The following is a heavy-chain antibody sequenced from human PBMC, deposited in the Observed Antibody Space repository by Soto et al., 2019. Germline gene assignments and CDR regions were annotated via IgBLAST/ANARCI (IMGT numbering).Heavy chain of an antibody. D-gene: IGHD3-22*01. Sequence: QMQLVQSGPEVKKPGTSVKVSCKASGFTFTSSALQWVRQARGQRLEWVGWIVVGSGNTNYAQKFQERVTITRYMSTSTAYRELSSLRSEDTAVYYCAAAYYDSSGYLGYWGQGTLVTVSS. V-gene: IGHV1-58*01. J-gene: IGHJ4*02. CDR1: GFTFTSSA. CDR3: AAAYYDSSGYLGY. CDR2: IVVGSGNT.